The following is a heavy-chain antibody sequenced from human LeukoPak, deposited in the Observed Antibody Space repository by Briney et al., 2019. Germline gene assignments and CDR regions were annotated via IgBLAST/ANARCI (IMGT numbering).Heavy chain of an antibody. D-gene: IGHD6-6*01. J-gene: IGHJ4*03. CDR1: GESFSAYF. CDR3: ATRSSTLAAARCFDD. CDR2: IDHRGSS. V-gene: IGHV4-34*01. Sequence: SETLSLACAVHGESFSAYFWSWIRHVPGKGLEWIGEIDHRGSSNYNPPLKSRATISVDTSKNHFSLSLTSVSAADTAVYYCATRSSTLAAARCFDDWGQGTVVTVSS.